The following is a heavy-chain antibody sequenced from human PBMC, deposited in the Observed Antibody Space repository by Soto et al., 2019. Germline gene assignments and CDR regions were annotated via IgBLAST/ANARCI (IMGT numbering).Heavy chain of an antibody. V-gene: IGHV1-8*01. D-gene: IGHD1-1*01. CDR2: MNPNTGNA. J-gene: IGHJ4*02. CDR3: ARVARGTSCYFDY. Sequence: QVQLVQSGAEVKKPGASVKVSCKASGYTFTSYDIHWVRQAPGQGLEWMGWMNPNTGNAASAQKFQGRVTMTRNTSISTAYMQLSSLSSEDTAVDFCARVARGTSCYFDYWGQGTLVTVSS. CDR1: GYTFTSYD.